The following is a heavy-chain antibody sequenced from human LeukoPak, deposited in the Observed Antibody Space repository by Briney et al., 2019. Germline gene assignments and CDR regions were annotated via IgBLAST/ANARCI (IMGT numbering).Heavy chain of an antibody. CDR2: IIPILGIA. V-gene: IGHV1-69*04. CDR1: GGTFSSYA. CDR3: ARAGPTSTIGYCSSTSRPPGNWFDP. J-gene: IGHJ5*02. Sequence: VASVKVSCKASGGTFSSYAISWVRQAPGQGLEWMGRIIPILGIANYAQKFQGRVTITADKSTSTAYMELSSLRSEDTAVYYCARAGPTSTIGYCSSTSRPPGNWFDPWGQGTLVTVSS. D-gene: IGHD2-2*01.